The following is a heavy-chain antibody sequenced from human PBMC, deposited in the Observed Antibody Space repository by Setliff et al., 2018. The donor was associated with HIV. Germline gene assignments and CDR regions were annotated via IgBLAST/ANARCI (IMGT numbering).Heavy chain of an antibody. CDR1: GYSISSGYY. J-gene: IGHJ6*03. CDR2: IYHSGST. V-gene: IGHV4-38-2*01. Sequence: SETLSLTCAVSGYSISSGYYWGWIRQPPGKGLEWIGSIYHSGSTYYNPSLKSRVTMSLDTSKKHFSLNLKSVTAAGTAVYYCALTGHRLLRGYMDVWGKGTTVTVSS. CDR3: ALTGHRLLRGYMDV. D-gene: IGHD2-15*01.